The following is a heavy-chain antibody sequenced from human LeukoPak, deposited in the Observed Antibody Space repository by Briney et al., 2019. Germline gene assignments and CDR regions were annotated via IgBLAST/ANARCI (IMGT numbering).Heavy chain of an antibody. J-gene: IGHJ3*02. CDR1: GFTFSSYG. D-gene: IGHD2-15*01. V-gene: IGHV3-30*02. Sequence: GGSLRLSCAASGFTFSSYGMHWVRQAPGKGLEWVAFIRYDGSNKYYADSVKGRFTISRDNSKNTLYLQMNSLRAEDTAVYYCAKPTIIVSRGGAFDIWGQGTMVTDSS. CDR3: AKPTIIVSRGGAFDI. CDR2: IRYDGSNK.